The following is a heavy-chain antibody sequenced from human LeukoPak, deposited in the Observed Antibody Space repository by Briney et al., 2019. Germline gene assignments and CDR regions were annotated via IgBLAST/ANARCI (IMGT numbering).Heavy chain of an antibody. CDR1: GFTFSNNA. D-gene: IGHD4-17*01. V-gene: IGHV3-11*01. CDR2: ISSSGSTI. J-gene: IGHJ4*02. Sequence: PGGSLRLSCAASGFTFSNNAMSWIRQAPGKGLEWVSYISSSGSTIYYADSVKGRFTISRDNAKNSLYLQMNSLRAEDTAVYYCARMKYGDYIDYWGQGTLVTVSS. CDR3: ARMKYGDYIDY.